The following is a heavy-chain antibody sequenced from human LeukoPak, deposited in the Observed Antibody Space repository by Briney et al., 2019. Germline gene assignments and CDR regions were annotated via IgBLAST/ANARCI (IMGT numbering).Heavy chain of an antibody. CDR3: VRHYYDYVAFDI. V-gene: IGHV1-8*01. Sequence: ASVNVSCKASGYTFTSYNINWFRQAPGRGFEWLGFVSPHNGDTGYTQNFQGRVTMTRDTSINTAYMELSGLRSEDTAVYYCVRHYYDYVAFDIWGQGTMVIVSS. CDR1: GYTFTSYN. D-gene: IGHD3-22*01. CDR2: VSPHNGDT. J-gene: IGHJ3*02.